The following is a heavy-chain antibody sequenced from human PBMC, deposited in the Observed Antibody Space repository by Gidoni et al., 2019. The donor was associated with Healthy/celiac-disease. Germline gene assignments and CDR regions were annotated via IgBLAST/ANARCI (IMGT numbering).Heavy chain of an antibody. CDR3: AKADLITMVRGVIEDYGMDV. Sequence: EVQLLESGGGLVQPGGSLRLSCAASGFTFSSYAMSGVRQAPGKGLEWVSAISGSGGSTYYADSVKGRFTISRDNSKNTLYLQMNSLRAEDTAVYYCAKADLITMVRGVIEDYGMDVWGQGTTVTVSS. J-gene: IGHJ6*02. CDR2: ISGSGGST. CDR1: GFTFSSYA. D-gene: IGHD3-10*01. V-gene: IGHV3-23*01.